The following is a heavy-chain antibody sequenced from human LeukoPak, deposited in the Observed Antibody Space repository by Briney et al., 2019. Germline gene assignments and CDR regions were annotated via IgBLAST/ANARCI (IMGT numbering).Heavy chain of an antibody. D-gene: IGHD4-11*01. CDR1: GFTFSSYA. CDR3: AKDISKLYYYYGMDV. V-gene: IGHV3-23*01. CDR2: ISGSGGST. Sequence: GGSLRLSCEASGFTFSSYAMSWVRQAPGKGLEWVSAISGSGGSTYYADSVKGRFTISRDNSKNTLYLQMNSLRAEDTAVYYCAKDISKLYYYYGMDVWGQGTTVTVSS. J-gene: IGHJ6*02.